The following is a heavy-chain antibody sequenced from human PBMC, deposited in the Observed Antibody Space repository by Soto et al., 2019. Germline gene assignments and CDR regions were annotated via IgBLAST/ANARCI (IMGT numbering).Heavy chain of an antibody. V-gene: IGHV4-59*08. Sequence: QVQLQESGPGLVKPSETLSLTCTVSGGSINSYYWSWIRQSPGKGLEWIGYIFYSGNTNYNPSPNSRVTLSVDTSKNQFSLKLTSVTAADTAVYYCARHAPGGPFDSWGQGTLVTVSS. J-gene: IGHJ4*02. CDR1: GGSINSYY. CDR2: IFYSGNT. CDR3: ARHAPGGPFDS.